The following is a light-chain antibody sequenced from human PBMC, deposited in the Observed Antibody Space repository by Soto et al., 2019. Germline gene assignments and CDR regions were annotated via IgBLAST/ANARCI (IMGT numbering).Light chain of an antibody. J-gene: IGKJ1*01. CDR3: QQYGSSLWT. CDR2: GAS. CDR1: QSVSSN. Sequence: EMVMTQSPGTLSLSPGERATLSCRASQSVSSNLAWYQQKPGQAPRLLIYGASSRATGIPDRFSGSGSGTDFTLTISRLEPEDFAVYYCQQYGSSLWTFGQGTKVDIK. V-gene: IGKV3-20*01.